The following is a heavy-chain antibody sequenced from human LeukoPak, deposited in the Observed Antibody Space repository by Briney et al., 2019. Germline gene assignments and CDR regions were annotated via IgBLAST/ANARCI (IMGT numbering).Heavy chain of an antibody. D-gene: IGHD1-1*01. CDR2: IYTSGST. V-gene: IGHV4-61*02. J-gene: IGHJ4*02. Sequence: PSETLSLTCTVSGGSISSGSYYWSWIRQPAGKGLEWIGRIYTSGSTNYNPSLKSRVTISVDTSKNQFSLKLSSVTAADTAVYYCARAREVGWNDRGFDYWGQGTLVTVSS. CDR1: GGSISSGSYY. CDR3: ARAREVGWNDRGFDY.